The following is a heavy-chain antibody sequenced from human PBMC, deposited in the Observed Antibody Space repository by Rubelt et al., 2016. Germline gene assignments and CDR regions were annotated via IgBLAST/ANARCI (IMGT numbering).Heavy chain of an antibody. CDR3: ARDLVLRYYDSSGYAY. D-gene: IGHD3-22*01. J-gene: IGHJ4*02. CDR2: INHSGST. V-gene: IGHV4-34*01. Sequence: GEINHSGSTNYNPSLKSRVTISVDTSKNQFSLKLSSVTAADTAVYYCARDLVLRYYDSSGYAYWGQGTLVTVSS.